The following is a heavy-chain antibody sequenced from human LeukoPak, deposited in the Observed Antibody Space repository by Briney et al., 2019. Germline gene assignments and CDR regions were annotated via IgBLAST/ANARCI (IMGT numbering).Heavy chain of an antibody. Sequence: SETLSLTCTVSGGSIGSYYWSWIRQPPGKGLEWIGYIYYSGSTNYNPSLKSRVTISLDTSKNQFSLKLSSVTAADTAVYYCASGRGLYSFYAFNIWGQGTMVTVSS. CDR3: ASGRGLYSFYAFNI. CDR1: GGSIGSYY. D-gene: IGHD5-18*01. CDR2: IYYSGST. J-gene: IGHJ3*02. V-gene: IGHV4-59*01.